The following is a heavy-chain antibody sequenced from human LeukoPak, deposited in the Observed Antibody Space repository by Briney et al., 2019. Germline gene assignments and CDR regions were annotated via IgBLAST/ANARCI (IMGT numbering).Heavy chain of an antibody. CDR1: GGTFSSYA. CDR2: IIPILGIA. D-gene: IGHD3-10*01. J-gene: IGHJ6*02. CDR3: ARETIEAPPPSTLLWFGELLSPYYYYGMDV. V-gene: IGHV1-69*04. Sequence: GASVKVSCKASGGTFSSYAISWVRQAPGQGLEWMGRIIPILGIANYAQKFQGRVTITADKSTSTAYMELSSLRSEDTAVYYCARETIEAPPPSTLLWFGELLSPYYYYGMDVWGQGTTVTVSS.